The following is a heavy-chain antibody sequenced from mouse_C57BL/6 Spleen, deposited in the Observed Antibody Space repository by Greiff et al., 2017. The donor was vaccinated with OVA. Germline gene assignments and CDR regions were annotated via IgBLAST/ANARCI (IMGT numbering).Heavy chain of an antibody. CDR3: ARQRYGNYDY. J-gene: IGHJ2*01. D-gene: IGHD2-1*01. CDR1: GFTFSDYY. Sequence: EVKLMESEGGLVQPGSSMKLSCTASGFTFSDYYMAWVRQVPEKGLEWVANINYDGSSTYYLDSLKSRFIISRDNAKNTLYLQMSSLRSEDTALYYCARQRYGNYDYWGQGTTLTVSS. V-gene: IGHV5-16*02. CDR2: INYDGSST.